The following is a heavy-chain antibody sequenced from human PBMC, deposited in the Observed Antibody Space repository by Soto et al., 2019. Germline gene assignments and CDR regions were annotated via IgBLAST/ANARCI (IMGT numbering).Heavy chain of an antibody. Sequence: PSETLSLTCTVAGDSISIGDYYWSWIRQPPGKGLEWIGYIYYSGNTYYNPSLKSRITISVDMSKNQFSLKLSSVTAADTAAYYCARAVDSGGFPDAFDIWGQGTMVTVSS. CDR3: ARAVDSGGFPDAFDI. CDR1: GDSISIGDYY. V-gene: IGHV4-30-4*01. D-gene: IGHD3-22*01. J-gene: IGHJ3*02. CDR2: IYYSGNT.